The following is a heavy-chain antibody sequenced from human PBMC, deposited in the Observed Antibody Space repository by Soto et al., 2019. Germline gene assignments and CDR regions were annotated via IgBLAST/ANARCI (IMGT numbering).Heavy chain of an antibody. V-gene: IGHV3-23*01. D-gene: IGHD2-15*01. CDR1: GFTVSSHA. CDR3: APHVSCSGGSCQYDAFAI. J-gene: IGHJ3*02. Sequence: EVQVLESGGGLVQPGGSLRLSCEGSGFTVSSHAMTWIRQAPGKGPEWVSTITADGGTYYADSVKGRFAMSRDTSEKILYLQMNSLGAEDTAAYYCAPHVSCSGGSCQYDAFAIRGQGTMVTVSS. CDR2: ITADGGT.